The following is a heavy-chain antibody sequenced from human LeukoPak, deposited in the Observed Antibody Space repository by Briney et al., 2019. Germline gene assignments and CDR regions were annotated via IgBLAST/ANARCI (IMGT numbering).Heavy chain of an antibody. V-gene: IGHV4-59*11. CDR1: GGSISSHY. CDR2: IYYSGST. Sequence: SETLSLTCTVSGGSISSHYWSWIRQPPGKGLEWIGYIYYSGSTNYNPSLKSRVTISVDTSKNQFSLKLSSVTAADTAVYYCARGGSGWYYYFDYWGQGTLVTVSS. D-gene: IGHD6-19*01. J-gene: IGHJ4*02. CDR3: ARGGSGWYYYFDY.